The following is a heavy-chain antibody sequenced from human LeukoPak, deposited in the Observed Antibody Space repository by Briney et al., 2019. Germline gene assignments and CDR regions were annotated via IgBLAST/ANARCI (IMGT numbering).Heavy chain of an antibody. Sequence: SETLSLTCIVSGGSITNNNCYWGWVRQPPGKGLEWIASIYYSGSSYYNPSLKSRVTMSVDTSKNQFSLKLSSVTAADTAVYYCARVFQNDYGDYWGQGTLVTVSS. CDR2: IYYSGSS. V-gene: IGHV4-39*07. D-gene: IGHD2/OR15-2a*01. J-gene: IGHJ4*02. CDR1: GGSITNNNCY. CDR3: ARVFQNDYGDY.